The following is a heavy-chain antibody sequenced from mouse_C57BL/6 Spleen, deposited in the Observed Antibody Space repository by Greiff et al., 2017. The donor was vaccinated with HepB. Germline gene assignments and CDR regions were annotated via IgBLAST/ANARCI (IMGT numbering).Heavy chain of an antibody. Sequence: QVQLQQPGAELVKPGASVKLSCKASGYTFTSYWMHWVKQRPGQGLEWIGMIHPNSGSTNYNEKFKSKATLTVDKSSSTAYMQLSRLTSEDSAVYYCAGYYCSSRYFDYWGQGTTLTVSS. CDR2: IHPNSGST. CDR1: GYTFTSYW. V-gene: IGHV1-64*01. CDR3: AGYYCSSRYFDY. J-gene: IGHJ2*01. D-gene: IGHD1-1*01.